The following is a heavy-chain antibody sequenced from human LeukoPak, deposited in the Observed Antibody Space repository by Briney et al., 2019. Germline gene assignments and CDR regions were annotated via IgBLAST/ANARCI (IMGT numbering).Heavy chain of an antibody. Sequence: ASVKVSCKASGYTLTGSYILWVRQAPGQGLEWMGWINPNRGDTNYAQKFEGRVTMTRDTSISTAYMELSSLRSDDTAVYYCARGFSMIEDYWGQGTLVTVSS. D-gene: IGHD3-22*01. CDR1: GYTLTGSY. V-gene: IGHV1-2*02. CDR2: INPNRGDT. CDR3: ARGFSMIEDY. J-gene: IGHJ4*02.